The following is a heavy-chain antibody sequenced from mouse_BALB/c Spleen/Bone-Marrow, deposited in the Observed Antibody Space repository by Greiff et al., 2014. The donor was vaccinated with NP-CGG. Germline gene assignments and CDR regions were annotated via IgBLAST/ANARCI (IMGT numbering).Heavy chain of an antibody. V-gene: IGHV14-3*02. J-gene: IGHJ2*01. Sequence: VQLQQSGAELVKPGASVKLSCTASGFNIKDTYIHWVKQRPEQGLEWIGRIDPANDNTKYDPKFQGKATITADTSSSTAYLQLSGLTSEDTAVYYCASYVYGYYFDYWGQGTTLTVSS. CDR2: IDPANDNT. D-gene: IGHD2-2*01. CDR1: GFNIKDTY. CDR3: ASYVYGYYFDY.